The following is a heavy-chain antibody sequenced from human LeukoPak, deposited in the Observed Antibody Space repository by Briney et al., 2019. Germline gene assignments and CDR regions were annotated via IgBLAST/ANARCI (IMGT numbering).Heavy chain of an antibody. CDR1: GYTFTGYY. J-gene: IGHJ4*02. CDR3: ARSTWGLPSDY. D-gene: IGHD3-16*01. CDR2: INPNSGGT. V-gene: IGHV1-2*06. Sequence: GASVKVSCKASGYTFTGYYMHWVRQAPGQGLEWMGRINPNSGGTNYAQKFQGRVTMTRDTSISTAYMELSRPRSDDTAVYYCARSTWGLPSDYWGQGTLVAVSS.